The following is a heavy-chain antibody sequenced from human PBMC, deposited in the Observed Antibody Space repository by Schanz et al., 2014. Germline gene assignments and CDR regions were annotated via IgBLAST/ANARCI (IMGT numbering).Heavy chain of an antibody. Sequence: EVQLLESGGGLVQPGGSLRLSCASSGFSFTTYAMSWVRQAPGKGLEWVSIISGSGGNTYYADAVRGRFTISRDNSKTTVYLQMTSLRAEDTAVYYCARDFLLEQLGYSHYYYAMDVWGQGTTVTVSS. J-gene: IGHJ6*02. CDR2: ISGSGGNT. CDR3: ARDFLLEQLGYSHYYYAMDV. D-gene: IGHD2-15*01. V-gene: IGHV3-23*01. CDR1: GFSFTTYA.